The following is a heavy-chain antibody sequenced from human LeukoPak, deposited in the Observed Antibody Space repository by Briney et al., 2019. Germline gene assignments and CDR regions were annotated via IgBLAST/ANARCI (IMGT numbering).Heavy chain of an antibody. CDR3: ARGTSGYSYGYD. V-gene: IGHV4-61*08. J-gene: IGHJ4*02. CDR1: GGSVSSGGYY. D-gene: IGHD5-18*01. CDR2: IYYSGST. Sequence: SETLSLTCTVSGGSVSSGGYYWSWIRQPPGKGLEWIGYIYYSGSTNYNPSLKSRVTISVDTSKNQFSLRLSSVTAADTAVYYCARGTSGYSYGYDWGQGTLVTVSS.